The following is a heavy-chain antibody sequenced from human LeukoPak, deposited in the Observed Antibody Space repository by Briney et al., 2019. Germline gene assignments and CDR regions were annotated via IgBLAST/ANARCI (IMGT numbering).Heavy chain of an antibody. CDR1: GYSFTTYW. V-gene: IGHV5-51*01. CDR2: IYPGDSDI. Sequence: GESLKISCKGSGYSFTTYWIGWVRQMRGKGLEWMAIIYPGDSDIRYNPSFQGQVTISADKSISTVYLRWSSLKASDTAMYYCARRTAFYFDYWGQGALLTVSS. J-gene: IGHJ4*02. CDR3: ARRTAFYFDY.